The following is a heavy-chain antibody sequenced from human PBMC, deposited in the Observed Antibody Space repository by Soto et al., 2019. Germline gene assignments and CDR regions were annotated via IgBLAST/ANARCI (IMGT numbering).Heavy chain of an antibody. J-gene: IGHJ4*02. CDR3: ARIHWARSSLDY. D-gene: IGHD6-19*01. Sequence: PSETLSLTCAFSCGSIDSGAFSLSWIRQPPGKGLEWIGYVTHSGTAYSIPSLNGRLTLSVDSSQTQFSLKLTSVTAADSAFYYCARIHWARSSLDYWGRGILVTVSS. V-gene: IGHV4-30-2*01. CDR1: CGSIDSGAFS. CDR2: VTHSGTA.